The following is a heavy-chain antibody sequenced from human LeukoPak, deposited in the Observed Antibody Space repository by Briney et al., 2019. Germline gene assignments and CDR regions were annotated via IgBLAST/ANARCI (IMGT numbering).Heavy chain of an antibody. CDR1: GYTFTSYD. V-gene: IGHV1-8*01. D-gene: IGHD6-13*01. J-gene: IGHJ1*01. Sequence: GASVKVSCKASGYTFTSYDINWVRQATGQGLEWMGWMNPNSGNTGYAQKFQGRVTMTRNTSISTAHMELSSLRSEDTAVHYCARGRYSSSWYNLNAEYFQHWGQGTLVTVSS. CDR2: MNPNSGNT. CDR3: ARGRYSSSWYNLNAEYFQH.